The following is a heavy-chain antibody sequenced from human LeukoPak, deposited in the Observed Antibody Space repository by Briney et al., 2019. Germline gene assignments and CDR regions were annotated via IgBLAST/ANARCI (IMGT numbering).Heavy chain of an antibody. D-gene: IGHD3-10*01. V-gene: IGHV4-38-2*02. CDR2: INYSGST. CDR3: ARHGWSYASGTYYTFDP. J-gene: IGHJ5*02. CDR1: GFSISRGFY. Sequence: KSSETLSLTCTVSGFSISRGFYWGWIRQPPGKGLEWMGSINYSGSTYHNPSLKSRVIISVDMSKNQFSLRLTSVTAADTAVFYCARHGWSYASGTYYTFDPWGQGTLVTVSS.